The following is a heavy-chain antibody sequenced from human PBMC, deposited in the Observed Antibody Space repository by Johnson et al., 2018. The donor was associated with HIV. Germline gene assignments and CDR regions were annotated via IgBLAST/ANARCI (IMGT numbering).Heavy chain of an antibody. CDR3: ARARVGYSFAGWGTDAFDI. Sequence: VQLVESGGGFVQPGRSLRLSCPASGFTFDDYAMHWVRQAPGKGLEWVSGISWNSGSLVYANSVKGRFTISSDNAKNSLYLQLNSLRAEDTAVYYCARARVGYSFAGWGTDAFDIWGQGTMVTVSS. V-gene: IGHV3-9*01. CDR1: GFTFDDYA. D-gene: IGHD5-18*01. CDR2: ISWNSGSL. J-gene: IGHJ3*02.